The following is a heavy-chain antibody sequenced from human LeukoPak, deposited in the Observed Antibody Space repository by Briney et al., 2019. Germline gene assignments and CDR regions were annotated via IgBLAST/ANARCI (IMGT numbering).Heavy chain of an antibody. CDR1: GYSFTSYW. CDR3: ARDQSSPYYYYGMDV. J-gene: IGHJ6*02. CDR2: IYPGDSDT. D-gene: IGHD6-13*01. V-gene: IGHV5-51*01. Sequence: GESLKISCKGSGYSFTSYWIGWVRQMPGKGLEWMGIIYPGDSDTRYSPSFQGQVTISADKSISTAYLQWSSLKASDTAMYYCARDQSSPYYYYGMDVWGQGTTVTVSS.